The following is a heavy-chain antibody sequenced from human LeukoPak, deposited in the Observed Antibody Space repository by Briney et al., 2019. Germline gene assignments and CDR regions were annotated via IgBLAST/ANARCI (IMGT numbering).Heavy chain of an antibody. D-gene: IGHD4-11*01. Sequence: PGGSLRLSCEASGVSITGYGMNWVRQAPGKGLEWVSSISCSTTSIYYADSVKGRFTISRDNAKNSLYLQMNSLRAEDTAVYYCARGYSNTPLDYWGQRTVLTVSS. J-gene: IGHJ4*02. CDR1: GVSITGYG. CDR2: ISCSTTSI. V-gene: IGHV3-48*01. CDR3: ARGYSNTPLDY.